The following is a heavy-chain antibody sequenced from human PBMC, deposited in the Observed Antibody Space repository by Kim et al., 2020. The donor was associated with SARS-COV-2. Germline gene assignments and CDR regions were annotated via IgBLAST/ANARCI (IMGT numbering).Heavy chain of an antibody. Sequence: GGSLRLSCAASGSIFSSYLMTWVRQAPGKGLEWVANIKQDGSEKHYVDSVKGRFTISRDNAKNSLYLQMNSLRAEDMAVYYCARGWAAYDCWGQGTLVTVSS. D-gene: IGHD2-15*01. CDR3: ARGWAAYDC. J-gene: IGHJ4*02. CDR2: IKQDGSEK. V-gene: IGHV3-7*03. CDR1: GSIFSSYL.